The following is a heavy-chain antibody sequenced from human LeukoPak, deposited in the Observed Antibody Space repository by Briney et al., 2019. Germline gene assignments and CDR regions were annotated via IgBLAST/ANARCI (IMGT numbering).Heavy chain of an antibody. J-gene: IGHJ6*03. Sequence: GGSLRLSCAASGFAFSSYGMHWVRQAPGKGLEWVAYIHYDSSTEDYADSVKGRFTISRDNAKNSLYLQMNSLRAEDTAVYYCARDLGRYFDWLSYYYYYMDVWGKGTTVTVSS. CDR1: GFAFSSYG. CDR3: ARDLGRYFDWLSYYYYYMDV. V-gene: IGHV3-30*02. CDR2: IHYDSSTE. D-gene: IGHD3-9*01.